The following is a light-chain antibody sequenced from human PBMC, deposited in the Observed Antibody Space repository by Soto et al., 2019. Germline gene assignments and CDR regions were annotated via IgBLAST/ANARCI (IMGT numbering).Light chain of an antibody. Sequence: EIVLTQAPATLSGSPGVRVTLSCRASQSVYINLAWYQQKRCQAPRLLIYGASTRATDMPGRFSCSGSGTEFTLTIRSLQSEDFAVYYCSQYKKCTRRFGRGAKG. CDR2: GAS. J-gene: IGKJ4*02. CDR3: SQYKKCTRR. CDR1: QSVYIN. V-gene: IGKV3-15*01.